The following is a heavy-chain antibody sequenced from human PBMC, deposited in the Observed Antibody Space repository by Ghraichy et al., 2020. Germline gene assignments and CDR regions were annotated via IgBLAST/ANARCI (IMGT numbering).Heavy chain of an antibody. CDR3: VRANHCVGTGCSRALTYFEH. V-gene: IGHV3-43*01. J-gene: IGHJ4*02. CDR1: GFIFGDYT. D-gene: IGHD2-8*02. CDR2: VSWDGGSA. Sequence: GGSLRLSCAASGFIFGDYTMIWVRQAPGKGLEWVSVVSWDGGSAFYADSVKGRFAISRDNRKDSLYLEMNSLKPEDTAFYYCVRANHCVGTGCSRALTYFEHWGQGTLVTVSS.